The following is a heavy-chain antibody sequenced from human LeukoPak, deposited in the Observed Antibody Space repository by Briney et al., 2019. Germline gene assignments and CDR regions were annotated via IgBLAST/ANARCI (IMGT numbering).Heavy chain of an antibody. J-gene: IGHJ4*02. Sequence: ASVKVSCKASGYTFTSYGISWVRQAPGQGPEWMGWISAYNGNTNYAQKLQGRVTMTTDTSTSTAYMELRSLRVEDTAVYYCAKDAPDYGDYLFDYWGQGTLVTVSS. D-gene: IGHD4-17*01. V-gene: IGHV1-18*01. CDR1: GYTFTSYG. CDR3: AKDAPDYGDYLFDY. CDR2: ISAYNGNT.